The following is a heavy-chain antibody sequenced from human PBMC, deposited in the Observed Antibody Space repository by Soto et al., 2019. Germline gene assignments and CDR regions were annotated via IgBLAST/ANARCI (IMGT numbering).Heavy chain of an antibody. CDR2: IYSGGST. CDR1: GFTVSSNY. J-gene: IGHJ3*02. Sequence: GGSLRLSCAASGFTVSSNYMSWVRQAPGKGLEWVSVIYSGGSTYYADSVKGRFTISRDNSKNTLYLQMSSLRAEDTAVYYCARDPGGGAFDIWGQGTMVTVSS. D-gene: IGHD2-15*01. V-gene: IGHV3-53*01. CDR3: ARDPGGGAFDI.